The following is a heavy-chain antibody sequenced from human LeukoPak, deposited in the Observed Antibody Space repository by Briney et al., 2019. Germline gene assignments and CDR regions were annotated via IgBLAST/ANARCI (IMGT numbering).Heavy chain of an antibody. CDR1: GGSFSGYY. D-gene: IGHD3-10*01. CDR2: INHSGST. Sequence: SETLSLTCAVYGGSFSGYYWSWIRQPPGKGLEWIGEINHSGSTNYNPSLKSRVIISVDTSKNQFSLNLSSVTAADTAVYYCARTYFGSGTYYSPYSTSYYAMDVWGQGTTVTVSS. J-gene: IGHJ6*02. V-gene: IGHV4-34*01. CDR3: ARTYFGSGTYYSPYSTSYYAMDV.